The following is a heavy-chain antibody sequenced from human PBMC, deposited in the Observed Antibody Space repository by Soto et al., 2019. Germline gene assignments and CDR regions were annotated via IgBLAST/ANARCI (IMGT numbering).Heavy chain of an antibody. Sequence: GASVKVSCKASGGTFSSYAISWVRQAPGQGLEWMGGIIPIFGTANYAQKFQGRVTITADESTSTAYMELSSLRSEDTAVYYCAGQREPNWNYDLYYYYGMDVWGQGTTVTVSS. D-gene: IGHD1-7*01. J-gene: IGHJ6*02. V-gene: IGHV1-69*13. CDR1: GGTFSSYA. CDR2: IIPIFGTA. CDR3: AGQREPNWNYDLYYYYGMDV.